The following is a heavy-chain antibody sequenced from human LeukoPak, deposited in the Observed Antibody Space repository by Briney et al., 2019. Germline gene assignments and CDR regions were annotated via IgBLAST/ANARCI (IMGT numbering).Heavy chain of an antibody. CDR2: ITSGSTYI. CDR3: AGSLELITIILSPDY. J-gene: IGHJ4*02. D-gene: IGHD3-22*01. CDR1: GFTFSNAW. Sequence: GGSLRLSCAASGFTFSNAWMSWVRQAPGKGLEWVSSITSGSTYIYYADSVKGRFTISRDNAENSLSLQMNSLRAEDTAVYYCAGSLELITIILSPDYWGQGTLVTVSS. V-gene: IGHV3-21*01.